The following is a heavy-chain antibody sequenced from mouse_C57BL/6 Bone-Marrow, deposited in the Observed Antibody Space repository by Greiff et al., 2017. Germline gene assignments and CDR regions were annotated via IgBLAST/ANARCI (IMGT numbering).Heavy chain of an antibody. CDR3: ARGGIPITTDYAMDY. D-gene: IGHD1-1*01. Sequence: QVQLQQSGAELMKPGASVKLSCKATGYTFTGYWIEWVKQRPGHGLEWIGEILPGSGSTNYNEKFKGKATFTADTASNTAYMQLSSLTTEDAAIYYCARGGIPITTDYAMDYWGQGTSVTVSS. J-gene: IGHJ4*01. CDR1: GYTFTGYW. CDR2: ILPGSGST. V-gene: IGHV1-9*01.